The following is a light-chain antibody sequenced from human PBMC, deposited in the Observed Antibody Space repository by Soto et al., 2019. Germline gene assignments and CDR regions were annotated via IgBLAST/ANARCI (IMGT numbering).Light chain of an antibody. CDR2: DNN. Sequence: QSVLTQPPSVSAAPGHKVTISCSGSSSNIGNNYVSWYQQLPGTAPKLLIYDNNKRPSGIPDRFSGSKSGTSATLGITGLQTGDEAEYYCGTWDSSLSAVVFGGGTQLTVL. CDR1: SSNIGNNY. J-gene: IGLJ3*02. V-gene: IGLV1-51*01. CDR3: GTWDSSLSAVV.